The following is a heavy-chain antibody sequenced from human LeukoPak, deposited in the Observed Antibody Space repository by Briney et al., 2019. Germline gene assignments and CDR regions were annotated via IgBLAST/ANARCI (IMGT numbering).Heavy chain of an antibody. CDR3: AGGYPGGV. D-gene: IGHD1-14*01. J-gene: IGHJ6*04. CDR1: GFTFSSYS. V-gene: IGHV3-48*01. Sequence: GGSLRLSCAASGFTFSSYSMYWVRQAPGKGLEWVSYISGSSSTIYYADSVKGRFTISRDYAKNSLYLQMNSLRVEDTAVYYCAGGYPGGVWGRGTTVSVSS. CDR2: ISGSSSTI.